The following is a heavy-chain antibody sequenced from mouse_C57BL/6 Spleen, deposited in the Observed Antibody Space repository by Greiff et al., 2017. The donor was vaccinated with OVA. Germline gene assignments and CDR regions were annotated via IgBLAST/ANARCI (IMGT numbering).Heavy chain of an antibody. J-gene: IGHJ3*01. V-gene: IGHV1-52*01. D-gene: IGHD1-1*01. Sequence: QVQLQQSGAELVRPGSSVKLSCKASGYTFTSYWMHWVKQRPIQGLEWIGNIDPSDSETHYNQKFKDKATLTVDKSSSTAYMQLSSLTSEDSAVYYCARAYYYGSSLALAYWGQGTLVTVSA. CDR3: ARAYYYGSSLALAY. CDR1: GYTFTSYW. CDR2: IDPSDSET.